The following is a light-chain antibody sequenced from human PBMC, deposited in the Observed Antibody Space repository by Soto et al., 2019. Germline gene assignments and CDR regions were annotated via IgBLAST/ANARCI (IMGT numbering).Light chain of an antibody. Sequence: EIVLTQSPGTLSLSPGERGTLSCGASQSVSSSYLAWYQQKPGQAPRLLIYRTSNRATGIPDRFSGSGSGTDFTLTISRLEPEDFAVYWCQQYDSSPRTFGQGTKVDI. CDR2: RTS. J-gene: IGKJ1*01. V-gene: IGKV3-20*01. CDR3: QQYDSSPRT. CDR1: QSVSSSY.